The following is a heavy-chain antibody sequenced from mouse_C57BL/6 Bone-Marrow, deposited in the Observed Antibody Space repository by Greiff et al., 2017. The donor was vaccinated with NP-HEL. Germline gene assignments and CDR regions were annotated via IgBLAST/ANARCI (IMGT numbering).Heavy chain of an antibody. CDR3: AGDYDVYWYFDV. D-gene: IGHD2-3*01. CDR2: ITRSGET. CDR1: GFPITSGYY. Sequence: VQLVESGPGLVKPSQSLFLTCSVTGFPITSGYYWCGNRRSPGRPLEWGGYITRSGETFYNPSLKSPTSMTRETSKNQFFLQLNYVTTEDTAVYYCAGDYDVYWYFDVWGKGTTVTVSS. V-gene: IGHV12-3*01. J-gene: IGHJ1*03.